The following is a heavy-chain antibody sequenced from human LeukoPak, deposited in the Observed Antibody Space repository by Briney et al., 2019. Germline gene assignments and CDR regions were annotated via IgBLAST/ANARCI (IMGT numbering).Heavy chain of an antibody. J-gene: IGHJ5*02. D-gene: IGHD3-10*01. V-gene: IGHV4-59*01. CDR1: GGSISSYY. CDR3: ARDAYYYGSGSYWSWFDP. CDR2: IYYSGST. Sequence: SETLSLTCTVSGGSISSYYWSWVRQPPGKGLGWVGYIYYSGSTNYNPSLKSRVTISVDTSKNQFSLKLSSVTAADTAVYYCARDAYYYGSGSYWSWFDPWGQGTLVTVSS.